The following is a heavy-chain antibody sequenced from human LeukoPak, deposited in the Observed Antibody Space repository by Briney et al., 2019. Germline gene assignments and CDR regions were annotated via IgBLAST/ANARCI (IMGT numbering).Heavy chain of an antibody. CDR1: GFTFSSYS. J-gene: IGHJ6*01. CDR3: ARDGPTRMDV. V-gene: IGHV3-21*01. CDR2: ISSSSSYI. Sequence: GGSLRLSCAASGFTFSSYSINWVRQAPGKGLEWVSSISSSSSYIYYADSVKGRFTISRDNAKNSLYLQMNSLRAEDTAVYYCARDGPTRMDVWGQGTTVTVSS.